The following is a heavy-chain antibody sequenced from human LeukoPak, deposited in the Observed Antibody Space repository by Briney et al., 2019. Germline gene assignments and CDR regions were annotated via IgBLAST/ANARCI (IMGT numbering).Heavy chain of an antibody. CDR2: IKEDGSEE. D-gene: IGHD1-1*01. CDR3: AREDRGPGYRPPLFDY. Sequence: PGGSLRLSCAASGFTFSDFWMSWVRQAPGKGLEWVADIKEDGSEEYHVDSVKGRFTISRDNAKNSLYLEMNSLRAEDTAVYYCAREDRGPGYRPPLFDYWGQGTLVTVSS. V-gene: IGHV3-7*05. CDR1: GFTFSDFW. J-gene: IGHJ4*02.